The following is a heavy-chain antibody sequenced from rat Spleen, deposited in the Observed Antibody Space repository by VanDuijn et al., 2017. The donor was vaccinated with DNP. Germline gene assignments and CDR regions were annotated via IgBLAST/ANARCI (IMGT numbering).Heavy chain of an antibody. V-gene: IGHV3-3*01. CDR1: GYTITSGYD. CDR2: INSAGST. D-gene: IGHD1-6*01. CDR3: ARGDILRSFDY. Sequence: EIQLQESGPGLVKPSQSFSLTCSVTGYTITSGYDWSWIRKFPGHKLEWMGYINSAGSTNYNPSLKGRISITSDTSKNQFFLQVNSVTTEDTATYYCARGDILRSFDYWGQGTLVTVSS. J-gene: IGHJ3*01.